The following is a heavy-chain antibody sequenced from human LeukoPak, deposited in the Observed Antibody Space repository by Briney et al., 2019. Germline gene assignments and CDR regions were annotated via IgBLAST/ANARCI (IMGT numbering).Heavy chain of an antibody. CDR3: ARTRGDCSGGSCYFDAFDI. CDR2: INSDGSST. Sequence: GGSLRLSCAASGFTFSSYWMHWVRQAPGKGLVWVSRINSDGSSTTYADSVKGRFTISRDNAKNTPYLQMNSLRAEDTAVYYCARTRGDCSGGSCYFDAFDIWGQGRMATVSS. V-gene: IGHV3-74*01. CDR1: GFTFSSYW. D-gene: IGHD2-15*01. J-gene: IGHJ3*02.